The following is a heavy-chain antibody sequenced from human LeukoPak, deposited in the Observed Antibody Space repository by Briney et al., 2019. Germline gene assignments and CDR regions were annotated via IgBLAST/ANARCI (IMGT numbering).Heavy chain of an antibody. V-gene: IGHV3-9*03. CDR2: ISWNSGSI. CDR3: AKSSSSSEYYFDY. J-gene: IGHJ4*02. Sequence: GRSLRLSCAASGFTFDDYAMHWVRQAPGKGLEWVSGISWNSGSIGYADSVKGRFTISRDNAKNSLYLQMNSLRAEDMALYYCAKSSSSSEYYFDYWGQGTLVTVSS. CDR1: GFTFDDYA. D-gene: IGHD6-13*01.